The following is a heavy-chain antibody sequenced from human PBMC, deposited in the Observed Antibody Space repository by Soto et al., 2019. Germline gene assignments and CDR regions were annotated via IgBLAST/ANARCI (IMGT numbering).Heavy chain of an antibody. CDR1: GITLDDYA. CDR3: AEGCGDYPQYFQH. V-gene: IGHV3-9*01. CDR2: TSWNSGSI. D-gene: IGHD4-17*01. J-gene: IGHJ1*01. Sequence: GGCMRLSCAASGITLDDYALRWGRQAPGKGLEGGSGTSWNSGSIGSADSVMCRFTISRDNAKHSLYLQMNSTRADDTALDYWAEGCGDYPQYFQHLGQGTLVTVSS.